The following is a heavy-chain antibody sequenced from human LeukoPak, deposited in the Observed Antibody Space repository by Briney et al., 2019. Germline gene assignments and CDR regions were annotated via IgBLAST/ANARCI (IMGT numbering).Heavy chain of an antibody. V-gene: IGHV3-74*01. D-gene: IGHD6-19*01. J-gene: IGHJ4*02. CDR1: GFSSSDYW. Sequence: GGSLRLSCAASGFSSSDYWMHWVRHAPGKGLVWVSRMNSDGTTTNYADSVKGRFTISRDNAKNSLYLQMNSLRAEDTALYYCAKDIRWAVAGTAAFDYWGQGTLVTVSS. CDR2: MNSDGTTT. CDR3: AKDIRWAVAGTAAFDY.